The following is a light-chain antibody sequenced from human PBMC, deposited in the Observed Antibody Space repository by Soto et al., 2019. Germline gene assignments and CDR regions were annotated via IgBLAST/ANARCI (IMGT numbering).Light chain of an antibody. J-gene: IGKJ1*01. CDR3: QQRTDRPPWT. V-gene: IGKV3-11*01. Sequence: EIVLTQSPATLSLSPGERATLSCRASQSIGRAIAWYQQKPGQAPRLLIFDASQRATGFPARFSGSGPGTDFSLSISRLEPEDCAGYYCQQRTDRPPWTFGQGTKVESK. CDR2: DAS. CDR1: QSIGRA.